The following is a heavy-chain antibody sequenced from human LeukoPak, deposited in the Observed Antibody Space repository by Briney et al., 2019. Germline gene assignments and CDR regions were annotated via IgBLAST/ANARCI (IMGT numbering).Heavy chain of an antibody. D-gene: IGHD6-19*01. CDR3: AREDSSGWTYFDY. CDR2: ISSSSSYI. V-gene: IGHV3-21*01. J-gene: IGHJ4*02. CDR1: GFTFSSYS. Sequence: PGGSLRLSCAASGFTFSSYSMNWVRQAPGKGLEWVSSISSSSSYIYYADSVKGRFTISRDNAKNSLYLQMNSLRAEDTAVYYCAREDSSGWTYFDYWGQGTLVTVSS.